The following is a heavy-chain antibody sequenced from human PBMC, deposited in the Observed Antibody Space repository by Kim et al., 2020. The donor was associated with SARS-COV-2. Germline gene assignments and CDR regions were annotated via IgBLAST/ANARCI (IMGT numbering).Heavy chain of an antibody. J-gene: IGHJ4*02. CDR2: INHSGST. CDR1: GGSFSGYY. D-gene: IGHD6-13*01. Sequence: SETLSLTCAVYGGSFSGYYWSWIRQPPGKGLEWIGEINHSGSTNYNPSLKSRVTISVDTSKNQFSLKLSSVTAADTAVYYCARVSSWPYYFDYWGQGTLVTVSS. V-gene: IGHV4-34*01. CDR3: ARVSSWPYYFDY.